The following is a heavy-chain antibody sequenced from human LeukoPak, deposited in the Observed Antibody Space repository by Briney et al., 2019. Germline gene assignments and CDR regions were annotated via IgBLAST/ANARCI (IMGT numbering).Heavy chain of an antibody. CDR2: INPNSGGT. Sequence: ASVKVSCEASGYTFTGYYMHWVRQAPGQGLEWMGWINPNSGGTNYAQKFQGRVTMTRDTSISTAYMELSRLRSDDTAVYYCAREMATTGDLDYWGQGTLVTVSS. V-gene: IGHV1-2*02. D-gene: IGHD5-24*01. CDR3: AREMATTGDLDY. J-gene: IGHJ4*02. CDR1: GYTFTGYY.